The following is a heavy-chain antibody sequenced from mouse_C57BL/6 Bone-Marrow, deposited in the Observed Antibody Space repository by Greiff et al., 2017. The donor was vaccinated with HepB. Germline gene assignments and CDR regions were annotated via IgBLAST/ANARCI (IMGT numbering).Heavy chain of an antibody. V-gene: IGHV5-6*01. CDR2: ISSGGSYT. CDR3: ARHPYGSRYYAMDY. D-gene: IGHD1-1*01. Sequence: EVKLVESGGDLVKPGGSLKLSCAASGFTFSSYGMSWVRQTPDKRLEWVATISSGGSYTYYPDSVKGRFTISRDNAKNTLYLQMSSLKSEDTAMYYCARHPYGSRYYAMDYWGQGTSVTVSS. CDR1: GFTFSSYG. J-gene: IGHJ4*01.